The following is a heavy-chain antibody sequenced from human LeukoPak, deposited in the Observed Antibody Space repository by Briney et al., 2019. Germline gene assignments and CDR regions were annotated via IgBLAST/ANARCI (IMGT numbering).Heavy chain of an antibody. V-gene: IGHV4-39*07. CDR3: ARDRGVPRPYYFDR. Sequence: SETLSLTCTVSGGSISSSSYYWGCIRQPPGKGLEWIGSIHYNGSTCYNSSPESRVIMSVDTSKNQFSLKLTSVTAADTAVYYCARDRGVPRPYYFDRWGQGTLVTVSS. CDR1: GGSISSSSYY. J-gene: IGHJ4*02. D-gene: IGHD3-10*01. CDR2: IHYNGST.